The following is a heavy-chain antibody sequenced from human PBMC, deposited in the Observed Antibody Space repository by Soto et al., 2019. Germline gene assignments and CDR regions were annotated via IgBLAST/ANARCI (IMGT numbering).Heavy chain of an antibody. J-gene: IGHJ6*03. Sequence: NPSETLSLTCAVYGGSFSGYYWSWIRQPPGKGLEWIGEINHSGSTNYNPSLKSRVTISVDTSKNQFSLKLSSVTAADTAVYYCARGRRYCSSTSCYNYYYYYYMDVWGKGTTVTVSS. V-gene: IGHV4-34*01. D-gene: IGHD2-2*02. CDR1: GGSFSGYY. CDR2: INHSGST. CDR3: ARGRRYCSSTSCYNYYYYYYMDV.